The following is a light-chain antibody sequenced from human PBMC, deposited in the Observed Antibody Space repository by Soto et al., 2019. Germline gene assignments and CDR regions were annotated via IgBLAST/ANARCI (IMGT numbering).Light chain of an antibody. CDR2: GAS. J-gene: IGKJ5*01. V-gene: IGKV3-20*01. CDR1: QTVSSY. CDR3: QQYGTSPIT. Sequence: ENVLTQDPGTLSLSPGERATLSCRASQTVSSYLTWYQQRPGQAPRLLIYGASKRATGIPDRFSGSGSGTDFTLTLSRLEPEDFALYYCQQYGTSPITFGQGTRLEIK.